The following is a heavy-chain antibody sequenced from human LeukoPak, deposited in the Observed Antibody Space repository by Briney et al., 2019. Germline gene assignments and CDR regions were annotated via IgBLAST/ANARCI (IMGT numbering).Heavy chain of an antibody. V-gene: IGHV4-59*02. J-gene: IGHJ4*02. D-gene: IGHD6-6*01. CDR1: GDSVRSDS. CDR3: ARIIAGRLDF. Sequence: PSETLSLTRTVSGDSVRSDSWSWIRQAPGKGLEWIGDIYYSGDTNYDPSLKNRITISVDTSKNQFSLKMNSVTAADTAVYYCARIIAGRLDFWGQGTLVTVSS. CDR2: IYYSGDT.